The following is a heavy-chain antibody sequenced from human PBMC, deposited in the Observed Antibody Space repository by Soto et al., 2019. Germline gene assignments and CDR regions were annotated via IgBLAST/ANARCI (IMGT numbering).Heavy chain of an antibody. CDR1: WDSVSSNSAA. Sequence: QTLSLTCAISWDSVSSNSAAWNWIRQSPSRGLEWLGRTYYRSKWYNYYAVSVKSRITIKPDTSKNQFSLQLNSVTPEDTAVYYGARETVGRSSSDDCYDMEGWAQGTKVTVS. CDR2: TYYRSKWYN. J-gene: IGHJ6*02. CDR3: ARETVGRSSSDDCYDMEG. V-gene: IGHV6-1*01. D-gene: IGHD6-6*01.